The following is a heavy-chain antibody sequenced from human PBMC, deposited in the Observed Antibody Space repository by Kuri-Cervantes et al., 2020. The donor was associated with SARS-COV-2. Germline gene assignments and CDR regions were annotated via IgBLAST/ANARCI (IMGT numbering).Heavy chain of an antibody. V-gene: IGHV3-30*18. D-gene: IGHD3-10*01. Sequence: GGSLRLSCAASGFTFSSYGMHWVRQAPGKGLEWVAVISYDGSNKYYADSVKGRFTISRDNSKNTLYLQMNSLRAEDTAVYYCAKDQFFSSSSSWFGEHYYYGMDVWGQGTTVTVSS. CDR3: AKDQFFSSSSSWFGEHYYYGMDV. CDR2: ISYDGSNK. CDR1: GFTFSSYG. J-gene: IGHJ6*02.